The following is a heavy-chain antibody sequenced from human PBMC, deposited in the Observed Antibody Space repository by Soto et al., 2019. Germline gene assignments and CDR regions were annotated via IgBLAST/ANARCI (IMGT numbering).Heavy chain of an antibody. CDR1: GYTFTSYG. V-gene: IGHV1-18*01. CDR2: ISAYNGNT. J-gene: IGHJ6*02. Sequence: QVQLVQSGAEVKKPGASVKVSCKASGYTFTSYGISWVRQAPGQGLEWMGWISAYNGNTNYAQKLQGRVTMTTDTSTSTAYMELRSLRSDDTAVYYCASSSPQVTRLRYYYYGRDVWGQGTTVTVSS. CDR3: ASSSPQVTRLRYYYYGRDV. D-gene: IGHD2-21*02.